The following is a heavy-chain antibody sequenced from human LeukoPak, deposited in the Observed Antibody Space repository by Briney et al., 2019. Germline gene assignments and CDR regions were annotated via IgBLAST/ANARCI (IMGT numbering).Heavy chain of an antibody. Sequence: SVKVSCKASGYTFTSYDINWVRQATGQGLEWMGWMNPNSGNTGYAQKFQGRVTMTRNTSISTAYMELSSLRSEDTAVYYCARVIPYGDYGDYWGQGTLVTVSS. D-gene: IGHD4-17*01. CDR2: MNPNSGNT. J-gene: IGHJ4*02. CDR3: ARVIPYGDYGDY. V-gene: IGHV1-8*01. CDR1: GYTFTSYD.